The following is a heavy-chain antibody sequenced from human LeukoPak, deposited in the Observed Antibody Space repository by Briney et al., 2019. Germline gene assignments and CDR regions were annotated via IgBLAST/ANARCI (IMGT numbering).Heavy chain of an antibody. CDR3: AREGYCSSTSCYLLDYYYYYMDV. CDR1: GGSISSYY. CDR2: IYTSGST. Sequence: SETLSLTCTVSGGSISSYYWSWIRQPAGKGLEWIGRIYTSGSTNYNPSLKSRVTMSVDTSKNQFSLKLSSVTAADTAVYYCAREGYCSSTSCYLLDYYYYYMDVWGKGTKVTVSS. V-gene: IGHV4-4*07. J-gene: IGHJ6*03. D-gene: IGHD2-2*01.